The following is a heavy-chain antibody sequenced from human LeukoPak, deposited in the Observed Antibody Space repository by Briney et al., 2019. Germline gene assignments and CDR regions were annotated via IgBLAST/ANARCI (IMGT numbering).Heavy chain of an antibody. CDR2: IYYSGST. Sequence: SSETLSLTCTVSGGSISSYYWSWIRQPPGKGLEWIGYIYYSGSTNYNPSLKSRVTISVDTSKNQFSLKLSSVTAADTAVYYCARLVVRITGTTGWFDPWGQGTLVTVSS. CDR1: GGSISSYY. CDR3: ARLVVRITGTTGWFDP. V-gene: IGHV4-59*08. J-gene: IGHJ5*02. D-gene: IGHD1-7*01.